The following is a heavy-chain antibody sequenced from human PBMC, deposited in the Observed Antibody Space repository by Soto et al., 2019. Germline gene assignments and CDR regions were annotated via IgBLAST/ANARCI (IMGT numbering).Heavy chain of an antibody. CDR1: GYTFTSYG. CDR3: ASDLPTRFIAPAGLFAY. V-gene: IGHV1-18*01. D-gene: IGHD6-13*01. Sequence: GASVKVSCKASGYTFTSYGISWVRQAPGQGLEWMGWISAYNGNTNYAQKLQGRVTMTTDTSTSTAYMELRSLRSDDTAVYYCASDLPTRFIAPAGLFAYWGQGTLVPVSS. J-gene: IGHJ4*02. CDR2: ISAYNGNT.